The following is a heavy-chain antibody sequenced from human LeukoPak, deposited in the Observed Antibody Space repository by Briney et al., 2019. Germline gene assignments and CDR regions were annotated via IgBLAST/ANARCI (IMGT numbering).Heavy chain of an antibody. V-gene: IGHV3-21*01. CDR3: VSSGRNWFDP. Sequence: GGSLRLSCAASGFTFSSYSMNWVRQAPGKGLEWVSSISSGSSYIYYADSVKGRFTISRDNAKNSLYLQMNSLRAEDTAVYYCVSSGRNWFDPWGQGTLVTVSS. J-gene: IGHJ5*02. CDR1: GFTFSSYS. D-gene: IGHD2-15*01. CDR2: ISSGSSYI.